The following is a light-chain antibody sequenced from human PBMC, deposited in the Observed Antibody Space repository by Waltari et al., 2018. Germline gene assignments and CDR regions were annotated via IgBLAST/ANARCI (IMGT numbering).Light chain of an antibody. V-gene: IGKV3-20*01. CDR2: GAS. Sequence: EIVLTQSPGTLSVSPGERATLPCRASQSFMGSYIIWYQQKSGQAPRLLIHGASNRARGIPDRFSGSGSGTDFTLTISRVEPEDFAVYHCQHYGNSRWTFGQGTRVEI. CDR1: QSFMGSY. CDR3: QHYGNSRWT. J-gene: IGKJ1*01.